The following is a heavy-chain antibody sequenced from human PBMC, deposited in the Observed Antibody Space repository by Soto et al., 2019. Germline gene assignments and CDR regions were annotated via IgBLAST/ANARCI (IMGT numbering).Heavy chain of an antibody. CDR2: INPRGGST. V-gene: IGHV1-46*01. Sequence: GASVKVSCKASGYTFTSYDINWVRQATGQGLEWMGIINPRGGSTTYAQKLQGRVTLTSDTSTSTAYMELSRLRSEDTAVYFCARDSIVARYYFDYWGQGTPVTVSS. CDR3: ARDSIVARYYFDY. CDR1: GYTFTSYD. J-gene: IGHJ4*02. D-gene: IGHD6-6*01.